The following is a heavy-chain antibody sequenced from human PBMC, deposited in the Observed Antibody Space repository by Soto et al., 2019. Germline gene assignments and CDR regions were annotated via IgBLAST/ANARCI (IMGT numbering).Heavy chain of an antibody. CDR3: AKDGAHDWSLDY. D-gene: IGHD3-9*01. Sequence: QVQLVESGGGVVQPGRSLRLSCAASGFTFSSYGMHWVRQAPGKGLEWVAVIPYDGSNKYYADSVKGRFTISRDNSKNTRYLQMNSLRAEDTAVYYCAKDGAHDWSLDYWGQGSLVTVSS. V-gene: IGHV3-30*18. CDR1: GFTFSSYG. CDR2: IPYDGSNK. J-gene: IGHJ4*02.